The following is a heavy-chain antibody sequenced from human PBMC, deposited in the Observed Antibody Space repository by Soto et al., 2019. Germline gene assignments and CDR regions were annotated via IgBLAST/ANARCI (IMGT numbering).Heavy chain of an antibody. CDR3: AKAGPKQQLVLDSWFDP. V-gene: IGHV3-30*18. CDR1: GFTFSSYG. CDR2: ISYDGSNK. J-gene: IGHJ5*02. Sequence: PGGSLRLSCAASGFTFSSYGMHWVRQAPGKGLEWVAVISYDGSNKYYADSVKGRFTISRDNSKNTLYLQMNSLRAEDTAVYYCAKAGPKQQLVLDSWFDPWGQGTLVTVSS. D-gene: IGHD6-13*01.